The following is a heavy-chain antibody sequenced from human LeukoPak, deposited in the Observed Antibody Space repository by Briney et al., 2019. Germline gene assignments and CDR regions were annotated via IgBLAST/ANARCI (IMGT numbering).Heavy chain of an antibody. CDR3: ARVSSGYNSREFDY. D-gene: IGHD6-13*01. V-gene: IGHV4-59*01. CDR1: GGSISSYY. Sequence: SETLSLTCTVSGGSISSYYWSWIRQPPGKGLEWIGYIYYSGSTNYNPSLKSRVTISVDTSKNQFSLKLSSVTAADTAVYYCARVSSGYNSREFDYWGQGTLVTVSS. J-gene: IGHJ4*02. CDR2: IYYSGST.